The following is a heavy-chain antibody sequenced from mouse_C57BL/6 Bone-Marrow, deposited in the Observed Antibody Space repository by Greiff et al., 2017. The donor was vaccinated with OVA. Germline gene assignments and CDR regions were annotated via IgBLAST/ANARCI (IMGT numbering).Heavy chain of an antibody. J-gene: IGHJ1*03. V-gene: IGHV1-74*01. Sequence: QVQLKESGAELVKPGASVKVSCKASGYTFTSYWMHWVKQRPCQGLEWIGRIHPSDSDTHYNQKFKGKATLTVYKSSSKAYLQLSSLKSEDSAVYYCAYRGHGYFDVWGTGTTVTVAS. D-gene: IGHD2-12*01. CDR3: AYRGHGYFDV. CDR2: IHPSDSDT. CDR1: GYTFTSYW.